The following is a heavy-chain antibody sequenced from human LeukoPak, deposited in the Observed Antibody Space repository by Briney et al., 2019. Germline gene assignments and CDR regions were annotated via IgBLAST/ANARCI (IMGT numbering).Heavy chain of an antibody. CDR1: GLTFSNCR. D-gene: IGHD3/OR15-3a*01. Sequence: GGSLRLSCVVSGLTFSNCRMTWVRQAPGRGLEWVANIKEDGTETSYVGSVKGRFTISRDNAKNSLYLQMNSLRAEDTALYYCARDEFGPLAFWGRGILVTVSS. CDR3: ARDEFGPLAF. V-gene: IGHV3-7*05. J-gene: IGHJ4*02. CDR2: IKEDGTET.